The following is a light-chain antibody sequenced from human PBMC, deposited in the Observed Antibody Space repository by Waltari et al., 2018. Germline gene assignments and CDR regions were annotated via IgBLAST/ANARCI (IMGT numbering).Light chain of an antibody. V-gene: IGKV1-5*03. CDR3: QQYHSDLLN. Sequence: DIQMTQSPSSLSASVGDRVTMTCRASQRIDRWLAWYQQKPGKAPTVIIYESSSLENGVPSRFSGSGFGTEVTLTINNLQRDDFATYYCQQYHSDLLNFGGGTRVEIK. CDR1: QRIDRW. CDR2: ESS. J-gene: IGKJ4*01.